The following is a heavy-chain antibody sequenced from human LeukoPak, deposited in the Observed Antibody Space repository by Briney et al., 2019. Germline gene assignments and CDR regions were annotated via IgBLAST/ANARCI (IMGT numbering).Heavy chain of an antibody. CDR1: GYTFTSYY. Sequence: ASVKVSCKASGYTFTSYYMHWVRQAPGQGLEWMGIINPSGGSTSYAQKFQGRVTMTRDTSTSTVYMELSSLRSEDTALYYCARARSKVVVTATAADFDYWGQGTLVTVSS. V-gene: IGHV1-46*01. CDR2: INPSGGST. CDR3: ARARSKVVVTATAADFDY. D-gene: IGHD2-21*02. J-gene: IGHJ4*02.